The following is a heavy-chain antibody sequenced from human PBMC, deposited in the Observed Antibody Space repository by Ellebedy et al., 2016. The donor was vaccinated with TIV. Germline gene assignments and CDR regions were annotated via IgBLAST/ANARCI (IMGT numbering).Heavy chain of an antibody. CDR3: AKNRVSSAWYGGYFDY. CDR2: ISGSGDSP. CDR1: GFTFSSYA. D-gene: IGHD6-19*01. V-gene: IGHV3-23*01. J-gene: IGHJ4*02. Sequence: PGGSLRLSCAASGFTFSSYAMSWVRQAPGKGLEWVSAISGSGDSPHYADSVKGRFTISRDTSKTTLYLKINSLRAEDTAVYYCAKNRVSSAWYGGYFDYWGQGTLVTVSS.